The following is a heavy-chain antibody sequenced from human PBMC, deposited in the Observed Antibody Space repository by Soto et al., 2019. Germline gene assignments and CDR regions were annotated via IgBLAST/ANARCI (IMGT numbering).Heavy chain of an antibody. Sequence: NPSETLSLTCTVSGGSISSSSYYWGWIRQPPGKGLEWIGSIYYSGSTYYNPSLKSRVTISVDTSKNQFSLKLSSVTAADTAVYYCARLLTDYYGSGRPMDVWGQGTTVTAP. CDR2: IYYSGST. D-gene: IGHD3-10*01. J-gene: IGHJ6*02. V-gene: IGHV4-39*01. CDR3: ARLLTDYYGSGRPMDV. CDR1: GGSISSSSYY.